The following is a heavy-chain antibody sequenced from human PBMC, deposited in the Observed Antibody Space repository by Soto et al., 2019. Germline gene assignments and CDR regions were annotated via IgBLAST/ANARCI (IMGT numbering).Heavy chain of an antibody. CDR3: ARGGELSLLPLDY. J-gene: IGHJ4*02. V-gene: IGHV3-7*03. D-gene: IGHD2-15*01. CDR2: IIQDGRAI. CDR1: GFTFSSYS. Sequence: GGSLRLSCAASGFTFSSYSMNWVRQAPGRGLEWVAHIIQDGRAIYYVDSVRGRFTISRDSAGNSVFLEMHRLRVEDTAVYYCARGGELSLLPLDYWGLGTLVTVSS.